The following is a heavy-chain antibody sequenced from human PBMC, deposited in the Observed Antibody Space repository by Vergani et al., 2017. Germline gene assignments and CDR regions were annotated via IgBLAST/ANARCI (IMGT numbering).Heavy chain of an antibody. CDR2: INHSGST. CDR1: GGSLSGYY. J-gene: IGHJ4*02. D-gene: IGHD1-26*01. V-gene: IGHV4-34*01. CDR3: ARDIEAGAVFDY. Sequence: QVQLRQWGAGLLKPSETLSLTCTLYGGSLSGYYWSWIRQPPGKGLEWIGEINHSGSTNYNPSLKSRVTISIDTSKNQFSLRRSSVTAADTAIYYCARDIEAGAVFDYWGQGSPVTVSS.